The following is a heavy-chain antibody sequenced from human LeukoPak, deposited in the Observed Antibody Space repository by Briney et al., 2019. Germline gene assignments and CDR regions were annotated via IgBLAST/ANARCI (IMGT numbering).Heavy chain of an antibody. D-gene: IGHD3-22*01. CDR3: ARATYDSSAVDAFDI. J-gene: IGHJ3*02. CDR1: GLTFSSYS. Sequence: PGRSLRLSCAASGLTFSSYSMHWVRQAPGKGLEWVAVIPYDGTNKQYADSVKGRFTISRDSSKNTLYLQMNSLRAEDTAVYYCARATYDSSAVDAFDIWGQGTMVTVSP. CDR2: IPYDGTNK. V-gene: IGHV3-30*07.